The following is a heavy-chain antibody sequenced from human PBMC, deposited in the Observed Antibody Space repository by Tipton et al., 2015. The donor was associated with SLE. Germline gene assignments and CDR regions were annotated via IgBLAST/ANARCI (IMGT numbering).Heavy chain of an antibody. CDR3: ARGELIEGFDP. J-gene: IGHJ5*02. CDR1: NGSINYYH. D-gene: IGHD3-22*01. V-gene: IGHV4-59*01. Sequence: TLSLTCTVSNGSINYYHWSWIRQPPGKGLEWIGYISYSGSTNYNPSLKRRVTISVDTSKNQFSLKLSSVTAADTAVYFCARGELIEGFDPWGQGTLVTVAA. CDR2: ISYSGST.